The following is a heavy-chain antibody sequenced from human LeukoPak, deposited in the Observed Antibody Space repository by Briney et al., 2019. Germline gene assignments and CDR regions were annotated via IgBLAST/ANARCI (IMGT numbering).Heavy chain of an antibody. J-gene: IGHJ4*02. D-gene: IGHD6-19*01. CDR3: ARVRIAVAGGVE. CDR1: GGSISSSSYY. CDR2: IYYSGST. V-gene: IGHV4-39*07. Sequence: SEALSLTCTVSGGSISSSSYYWGWIRQPPGEGLEWIGTIYYSGSTYYNPSLKSRVTISVDTSKNQFSLKLSSVAAADTAVYYCARVRIAVAGGVEWGQGTLVTVSS.